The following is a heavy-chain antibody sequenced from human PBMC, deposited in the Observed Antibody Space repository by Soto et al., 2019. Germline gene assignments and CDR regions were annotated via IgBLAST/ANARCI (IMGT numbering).Heavy chain of an antibody. V-gene: IGHV1-69*13. J-gene: IGHJ4*02. CDR3: ARLGVDTAMVPDDY. Sequence: SVKVSCKASGGTFSSYAISWVRQAPGQGLEWMGGIIPVFGTANYAQKFQGRVTITADESTSTAYMELSSLRSEDTAVYYCARLGVDTAMVPDDYWGQGTLVTVSS. CDR2: IIPVFGTA. CDR1: GGTFSSYA. D-gene: IGHD5-18*01.